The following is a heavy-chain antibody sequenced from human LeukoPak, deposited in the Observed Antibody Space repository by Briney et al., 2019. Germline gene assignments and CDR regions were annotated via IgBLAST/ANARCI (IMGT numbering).Heavy chain of an antibody. CDR3: AREAPYSSGWHGGCY. J-gene: IGHJ4*02. V-gene: IGHV1-2*02. Sequence: ASVKVSCKASGYTFTGYYMNWVRQAPGQGLEWMGWINPNSGGTNYAQKFQGRVTMTRDTSISTAYMELSRLRSDDTAVYYCAREAPYSSGWHGGCYWGQGTLVTVSS. CDR2: INPNSGGT. D-gene: IGHD6-19*01. CDR1: GYTFTGYY.